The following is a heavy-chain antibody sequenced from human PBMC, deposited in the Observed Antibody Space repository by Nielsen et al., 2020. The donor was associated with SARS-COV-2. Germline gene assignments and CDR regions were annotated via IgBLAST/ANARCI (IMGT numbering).Heavy chain of an antibody. CDR3: AKSSEGDYYYGMDV. V-gene: IGHV3-9*01. CDR1: GFTFDDYA. CDR2: ISWNSGSI. Sequence: SLKISCAASGFTFDDYAMHWVRQAPGKGLEWVSGISWNSGSIGYADSVKGRFTISRDNAKNSLYLQMNSLRAEDTALYYRAKSSEGDYYYGMDVWGQGTTVTVSS. D-gene: IGHD3-16*01. J-gene: IGHJ6*02.